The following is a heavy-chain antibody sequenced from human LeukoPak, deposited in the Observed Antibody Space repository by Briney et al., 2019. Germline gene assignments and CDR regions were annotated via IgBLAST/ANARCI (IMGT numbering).Heavy chain of an antibody. D-gene: IGHD6-19*01. J-gene: IGHJ5*02. CDR1: GFTFNSFA. Sequence: PGGSLRLSCAASGFTFNSFAFTWVRQAPGRGLEWVSAINVCGDGTYYAESVRGRFTISRDNSKNTLYLQMNSLRAEDTALYYCAKDYRYGSAWGPGTLVVVSS. CDR3: AKDYRYGSA. CDR2: INVCGDGT. V-gene: IGHV3-23*01.